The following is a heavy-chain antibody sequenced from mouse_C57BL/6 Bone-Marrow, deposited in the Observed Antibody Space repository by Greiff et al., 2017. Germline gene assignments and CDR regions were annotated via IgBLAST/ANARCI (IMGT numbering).Heavy chain of an antibody. D-gene: IGHD1-1*01. CDR3: AGLGSRGFAY. J-gene: IGHJ3*01. V-gene: IGHV1-81*01. Sequence: QVQLQQSGAELARPGASVTLSCKASGYTFTSSGISWVKQRTGQGLEWIGEIYPRSGNTYYNGKFKGKATLTADKSSSTAYMELRSLTSEDSAVYFCAGLGSRGFAYWGQGTLVTVSA. CDR1: GYTFTSSG. CDR2: IYPRSGNT.